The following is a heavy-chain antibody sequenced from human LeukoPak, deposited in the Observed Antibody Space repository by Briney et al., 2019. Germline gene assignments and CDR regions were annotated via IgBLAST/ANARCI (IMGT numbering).Heavy chain of an antibody. CDR2: INPSGGSP. V-gene: IGHV1-46*01. CDR1: GHRFTSYY. CDR3: ARAGDYFDY. J-gene: IGHJ4*02. Sequence: ASVKISCKASGHRFTSYYMHWVRQAPGQGLEWMGIINPSGGSPSYAQKFQGRVTMTSDTSTSTVYMELSSLRSEDTAVYYCARAGDYFDYWGQGTLVTVSS.